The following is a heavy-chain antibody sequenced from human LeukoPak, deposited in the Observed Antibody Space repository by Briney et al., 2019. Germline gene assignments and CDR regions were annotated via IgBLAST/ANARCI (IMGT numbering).Heavy chain of an antibody. CDR1: GYTFTSYD. V-gene: IGHV1-8*01. CDR3: ARGGYSRYYYYMDV. D-gene: IGHD6-13*01. CDR2: MNPKSGNT. Sequence: ASVKVSCKASGYTFTSYDINWVRQATGQGREWMGWMNPKSGNTGYAQKFQGRVTMTRNTSISTAYMELSSLRSEDTAVYYCARGGYSRYYYYMDVWGKGTTVTVSS. J-gene: IGHJ6*03.